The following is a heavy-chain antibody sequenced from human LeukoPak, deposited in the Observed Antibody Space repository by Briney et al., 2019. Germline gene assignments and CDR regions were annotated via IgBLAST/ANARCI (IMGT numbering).Heavy chain of an antibody. CDR2: FSTTGST. Sequence: SETLSLTCTVSGGSITSGSYYWSWIRQPAGKGLEWIGRFSTTGSTNYNPSLKSRVTISVDTSKNQFSLKLSSVTAADTAVYYCARGVVTIFGVVIPHWFDPWGQGTLVTVSS. J-gene: IGHJ5*02. CDR1: GGSITSGSYY. V-gene: IGHV4-61*02. CDR3: ARGVVTIFGVVIPHWFDP. D-gene: IGHD3-3*01.